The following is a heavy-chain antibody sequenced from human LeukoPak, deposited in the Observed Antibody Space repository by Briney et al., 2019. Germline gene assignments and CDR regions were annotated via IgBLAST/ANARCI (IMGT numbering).Heavy chain of an antibody. J-gene: IGHJ6*04. CDR2: INPSGGST. D-gene: IGHD3-10*01. CDR1: GYTFTNYY. CDR3: ALWLVRGVYYYYGMDV. Sequence: ASVKVSCKASGYTFTNYYMHWVRQAPGQGLEWMGIINPSGGSTSYAQKFQGRVTMTRDTSTSTVYMELSSLRSEDTAVYYCALWLVRGVYYYYGMDVWGKGTTVTVSS. V-gene: IGHV1-46*01.